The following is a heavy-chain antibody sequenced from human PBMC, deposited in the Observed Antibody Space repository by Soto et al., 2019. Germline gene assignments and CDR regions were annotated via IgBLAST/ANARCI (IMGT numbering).Heavy chain of an antibody. J-gene: IGHJ5*02. CDR1: GGSISSYY. D-gene: IGHD4-17*01. V-gene: IGHV4-59*01. CDR3: ARDRDDYGDYLGWFDP. CDR2: IYYSGST. Sequence: PSETLSLTCTVSGGSISSYYWSWIRQPPGKGLEWIGYIYYSGSTNYNPSLKSRVTISVDTSKNQFSLKLSSVTAADTAVYYCARDRDDYGDYLGWFDPWGQGTLVTVSS.